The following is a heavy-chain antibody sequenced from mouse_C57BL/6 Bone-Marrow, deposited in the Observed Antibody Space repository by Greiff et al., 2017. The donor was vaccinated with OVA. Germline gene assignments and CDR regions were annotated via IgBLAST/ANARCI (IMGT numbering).Heavy chain of an antibody. CDR1: GYTFTSYW. D-gene: IGHD1-1*01. V-gene: IGHV1-69*01. Sequence: VQLQQPGAELVMPGASVKLSCKASGYTFTSYWMHWVKQRPGQGLEWIGEIDPSDSYTNYNQKFKGKSTLTVDKSSSTAYMQLSSLTSEDSAVYYCARAHYYGSSPGFAYWGQGTLVTVSA. J-gene: IGHJ3*01. CDR2: IDPSDSYT. CDR3: ARAHYYGSSPGFAY.